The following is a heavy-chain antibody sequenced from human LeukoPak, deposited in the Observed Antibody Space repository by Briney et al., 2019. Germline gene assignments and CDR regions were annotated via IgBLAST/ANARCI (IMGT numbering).Heavy chain of an antibody. CDR1: GFTFSSYG. V-gene: IGHV3-30*02. J-gene: IGHJ4*02. CDR3: ARDLNDLLQNYRSTWYPADY. D-gene: IGHD6-13*01. CDR2: IRYDGSNK. Sequence: GGSLRPSCAASGFTFSSYGMHWVRQAPGKGLEWVAFIRYDGSNKYYADSVKGRFTISRDNSKNTLYLQMNSLRAEDTAVYYCARDLNDLLQNYRSTWYPADYWGQGTLVTVSS.